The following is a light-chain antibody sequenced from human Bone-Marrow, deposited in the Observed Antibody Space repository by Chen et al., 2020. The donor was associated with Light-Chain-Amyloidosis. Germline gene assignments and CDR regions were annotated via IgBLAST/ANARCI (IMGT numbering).Light chain of an antibody. J-gene: IGLJ2*01. CDR2: RDT. CDR1: DLPTKY. V-gene: IGLV3-25*03. Sequence: SYELTQPPSLPGSPGQTARLTCSGDDLPTKYAYWYQQKPGQAPVLVIHRDTERPSGISERFSGSSSGTTATLTISGVQAEDEADYHCQSADSSGTYEVIFGGGTKLTVL. CDR3: QSADSSGTYEVI.